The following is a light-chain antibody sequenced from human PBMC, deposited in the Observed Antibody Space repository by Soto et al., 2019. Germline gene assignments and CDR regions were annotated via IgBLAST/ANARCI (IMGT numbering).Light chain of an antibody. J-gene: IGKJ2*01. V-gene: IGKV1-5*03. CDR2: KAS. Sequence: DIQLTQSPSTLSASIGDRVTITCRASQSISTWLAWYQQKPGTAPKLLIYKASTLEGGVQSRFSGSRSGTEFTLTVIILQSDEFATYYCQHYNDRVPYPFGKGTKLEIK. CDR3: QHYNDRVPYP. CDR1: QSISTW.